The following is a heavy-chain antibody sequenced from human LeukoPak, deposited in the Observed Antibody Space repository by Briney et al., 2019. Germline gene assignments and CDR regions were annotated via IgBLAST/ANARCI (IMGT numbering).Heavy chain of an antibody. CDR3: ARYGRTGTTQSDY. Sequence: GGSLRLSCAASGFTFSSYAMHWVRRAPGKGLEWVAVISYDGSNKYYADSVKGRFTISRDNSKNTLYLQMNSLRAEDTAVYYCARYGRTGTTQSDYWGQGTLVTVSS. CDR1: GFTFSSYA. J-gene: IGHJ4*02. V-gene: IGHV3-30-3*01. CDR2: ISYDGSNK. D-gene: IGHD1-7*01.